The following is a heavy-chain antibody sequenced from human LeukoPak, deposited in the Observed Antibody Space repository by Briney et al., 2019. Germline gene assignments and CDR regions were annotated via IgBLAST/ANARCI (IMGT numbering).Heavy chain of an antibody. CDR1: GFIFSNYA. CDR2: FTATGGRT. D-gene: IGHD2-8*02. V-gene: IGHV3-23*01. CDR3: AKGLLDPNLVLDY. J-gene: IGHJ4*02. Sequence: GGSLRLSCAASGFIFSNYAMTWVRQAPGKGLEWVSSFTATGGRTYYADSVKGRFTISRDNSKNTLYLQLNRLRAEDTAVYFCAKGLLDPNLVLDYWGQGTLVTVSS.